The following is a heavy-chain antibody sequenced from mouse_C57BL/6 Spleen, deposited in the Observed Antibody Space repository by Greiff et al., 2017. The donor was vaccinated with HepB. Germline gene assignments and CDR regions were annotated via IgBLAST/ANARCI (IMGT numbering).Heavy chain of an antibody. V-gene: IGHV5-17*01. CDR1: GFTFSDYG. D-gene: IGHD4-1*01. J-gene: IGHJ3*01. CDR2: ISSGSSTI. CDR3: ARELPGPFAY. Sequence: EVMLVESGGGLVKPGGSLKLSCAASGFTFSDYGMHWVRQAPEKGLEWVAYISSGSSTIYYADTVKGRFTISRDNAKNTLFLQMTSLRSEDTAMYYCARELPGPFAYWGQGTLVTVSA.